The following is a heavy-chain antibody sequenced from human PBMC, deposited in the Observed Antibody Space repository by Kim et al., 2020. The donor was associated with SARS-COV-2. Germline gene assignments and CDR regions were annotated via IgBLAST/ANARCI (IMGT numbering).Heavy chain of an antibody. V-gene: IGHV4-31*02. Sequence: NPSLKTRVIISVDTAKNQFSLKVRSVTAADTAMYYCARDSRASGFSYFDYWGQGTLVTVSS. J-gene: IGHJ4*02. D-gene: IGHD3-10*01. CDR3: ARDSRASGFSYFDY.